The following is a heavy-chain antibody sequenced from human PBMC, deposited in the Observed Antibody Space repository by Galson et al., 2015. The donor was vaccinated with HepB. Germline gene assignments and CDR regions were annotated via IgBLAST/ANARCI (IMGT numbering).Heavy chain of an antibody. Sequence: VKVSCKASGFSFTNSAVQWVRQARGQRLEWIGWIVVGSGNTNYAQKFQERVTITRDMSTSTAYMELSSLRSEDTAVYYCAATYYYDSSGYSYVNDAFDIWGQGTMAPVSS. V-gene: IGHV1-58*01. CDR2: IVVGSGNT. J-gene: IGHJ3*02. CDR1: GFSFTNSA. D-gene: IGHD3-22*01. CDR3: AATYYYDSSGYSYVNDAFDI.